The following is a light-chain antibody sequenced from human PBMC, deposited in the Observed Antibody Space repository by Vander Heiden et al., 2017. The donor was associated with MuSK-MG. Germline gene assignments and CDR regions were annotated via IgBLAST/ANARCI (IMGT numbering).Light chain of an antibody. J-gene: IGKJ2*01. Sequence: DIQMTQSPSSLSASVGDSVTITCQASQDISNYLNWYQQKPGKAPKLLIYDASNLETGVPSRFSGSGSETDFTFTISSLQPEDIATYYCQQYDNLRYTFGQGTKLXIK. CDR2: DAS. V-gene: IGKV1-33*01. CDR1: QDISNY. CDR3: QQYDNLRYT.